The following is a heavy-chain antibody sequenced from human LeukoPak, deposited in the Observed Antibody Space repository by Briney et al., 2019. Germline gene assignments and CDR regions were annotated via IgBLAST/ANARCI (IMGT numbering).Heavy chain of an antibody. CDR1: GFTFDDYA. Sequence: GGSLRLSCAASGFTFDDYAIHWVRQVPGKGLEWVSGISWNSGSLDYADSVKGRFTISRDNAKNSLYLQMNSLRAEDTALYYCAKDYDSSDYSAFDCWGQGTLVTVSS. CDR3: AKDYDSSDYSAFDC. J-gene: IGHJ4*02. V-gene: IGHV3-9*01. D-gene: IGHD3-22*01. CDR2: ISWNSGSL.